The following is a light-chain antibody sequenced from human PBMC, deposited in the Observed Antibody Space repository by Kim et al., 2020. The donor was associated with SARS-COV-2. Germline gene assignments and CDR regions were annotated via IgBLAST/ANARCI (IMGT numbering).Light chain of an antibody. CDR1: SSDVGSYNH. Sequence: GQSVTISCTGTSSDVGSYNHVSWYQQHPGKAPKLMIYEVSKRPSGVSNRFSGSKSGNTASLTISGLQAEDEADYYCCSYAGSSTLVFGGGTQVTVL. V-gene: IGLV2-23*02. CDR2: EVS. CDR3: CSYAGSSTLV. J-gene: IGLJ2*01.